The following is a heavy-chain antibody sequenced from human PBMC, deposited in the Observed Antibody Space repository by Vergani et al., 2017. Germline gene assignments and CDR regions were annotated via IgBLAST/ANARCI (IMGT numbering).Heavy chain of an antibody. J-gene: IGHJ4*02. V-gene: IGHV1-2*02. CDR3: ARDGAVAGIPPLFDY. CDR2: INPNSGGT. D-gene: IGHD6-19*01. CDR1: GYTFTGYY. Sequence: QVQLVQSGAEVKKPGASVKVSCKASGYTFTGYYMHWVRQAPGQGLEWMGWINPNSGGTNYAQKFQGRVTMTRDTSISPAYMELSRLRSNDTAVYYCARDGAVAGIPPLFDYWGQGTLVTVSS.